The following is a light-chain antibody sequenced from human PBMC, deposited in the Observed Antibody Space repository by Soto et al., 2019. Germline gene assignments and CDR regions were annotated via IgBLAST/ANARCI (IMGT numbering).Light chain of an antibody. CDR3: QHYKAFSPWT. Sequence: DILMTQSPSALSASVGDRVTITCRASQNISSWLAWYQQKPGKAPKSLIYDASSLESGVPSRLSGSGSGTEFTLTISNLQPDDSATYYCQHYKAFSPWTFGQGTKVEIK. CDR2: DAS. J-gene: IGKJ1*01. V-gene: IGKV1-5*01. CDR1: QNISSW.